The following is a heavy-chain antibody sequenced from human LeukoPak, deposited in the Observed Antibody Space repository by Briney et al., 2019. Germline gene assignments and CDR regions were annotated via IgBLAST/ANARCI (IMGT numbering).Heavy chain of an antibody. CDR3: ARVSYSGWYGYYGMDV. Sequence: ASVKVSCKASGGTFSSYAISWVRQAPGQGLEWMGWMNPNSGNTGYAQKFQGRVTMTRNTSISTAYMELSSLRSEDTAVYYCARVSYSGWYGYYGMDVWGQGTTVTVSS. J-gene: IGHJ6*02. CDR1: GGTFSSYA. D-gene: IGHD6-19*01. CDR2: MNPNSGNT. V-gene: IGHV1-8*02.